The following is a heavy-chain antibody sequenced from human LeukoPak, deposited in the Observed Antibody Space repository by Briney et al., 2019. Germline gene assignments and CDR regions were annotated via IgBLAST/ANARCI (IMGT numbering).Heavy chain of an antibody. J-gene: IGHJ4*02. CDR3: ARSDQYSSSPLFDY. V-gene: IGHV3-11*04. Sequence: LSLTCAVYGGSFSDYYMSWIRQAPGKGLEWVSYISSSGSTIYYADSVKGRFTISRDNAKNSLYLQLNSLRAEDTAVYYCARSDQYSSSPLFDYWGQGTLVTVSS. D-gene: IGHD6-6*01. CDR2: ISSSGSTI. CDR1: GGSFSDYY.